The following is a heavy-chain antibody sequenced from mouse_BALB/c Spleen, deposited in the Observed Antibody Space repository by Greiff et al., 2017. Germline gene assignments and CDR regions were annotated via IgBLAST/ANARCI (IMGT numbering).Heavy chain of an antibody. CDR2: IYPGDGDT. V-gene: IGHV1-87*01. J-gene: IGHJ4*01. CDR1: GYTFTSYW. CDR3: ARAPSIYYYGSSSLGDY. Sequence: VQLVESGAELARPGASVKLSCKASGYTFTSYWMQWVKQRPGQGLEWIGAIYPGDGDTRYTQKFKGKATLTADKSSSTAYMQLSSLASEDSAVYYCARAPSIYYYGSSSLGDYWGQGTSVTVSS. D-gene: IGHD1-1*01.